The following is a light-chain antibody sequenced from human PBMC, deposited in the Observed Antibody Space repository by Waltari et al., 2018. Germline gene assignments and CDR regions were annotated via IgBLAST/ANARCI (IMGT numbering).Light chain of an antibody. V-gene: IGKV2-30*02. J-gene: IGKJ1*01. CDR2: KVS. CDR3: MQGSFWPWT. Sequence: VLTQSPVSLSVTLGQPASISRKSSQSLVHGDGNTFLSWFLQGPGQSPRRLIYKVSIRDSGVPDRFSGSGSDSDFTLTISRLEAEDVGVYFCMQGSFWPWTFGQGTKVEIK. CDR1: QSLVHGDGNTF.